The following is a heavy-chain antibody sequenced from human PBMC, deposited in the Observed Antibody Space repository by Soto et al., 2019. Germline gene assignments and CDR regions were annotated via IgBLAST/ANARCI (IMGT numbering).Heavy chain of an antibody. CDR2: IYYSGST. D-gene: IGHD6-6*01. CDR1: GGSISSYY. Sequence: SETLSLTCTVSGGSISSYYWSWIRQPPGKGLEWIGYIYYSGSTNYNPSLKSRVTISVDTSKNQFSLKLSSVTAADTAVYYCARDQGIAARNYYYGMDVWGQGTTVTVSS. CDR3: ARDQGIAARNYYYGMDV. V-gene: IGHV4-59*01. J-gene: IGHJ6*02.